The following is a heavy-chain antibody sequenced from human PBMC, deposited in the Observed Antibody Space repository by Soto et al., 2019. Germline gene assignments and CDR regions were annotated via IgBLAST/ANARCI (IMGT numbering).Heavy chain of an antibody. V-gene: IGHV4-34*01. D-gene: IGHD3-9*01. Sequence: QVQLQEWGAGLLKPSETLSLTCAVSGGSLSDYYWIWIRQFPGKGLEWIGEIYHSGNTNYNPTVKSRVTISVETSKNQYSLQLRSVTAADTAIYCCARGEAYDNYPALWGQGMLVTVSS. J-gene: IGHJ4*02. CDR3: ARGEAYDNYPAL. CDR2: IYHSGNT. CDR1: GGSLSDYY.